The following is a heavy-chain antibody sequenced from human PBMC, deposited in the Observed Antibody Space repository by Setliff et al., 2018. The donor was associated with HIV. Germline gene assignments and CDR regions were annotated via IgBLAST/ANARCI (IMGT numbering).Heavy chain of an antibody. CDR3: ARRPISPYTLTTGMLDP. D-gene: IGHD3-10*01. J-gene: IGHJ5*02. CDR1: GGSFSGYY. V-gene: IGHV4-34*01. Sequence: PSETLSLTCGVYGGSFSGYYWTWIRQPPGKGLQWIGEINEGGNTNYDPSLKSRVTMSVDTSRNQISLRLISLTAADTAVYYCARRPISPYTLTTGMLDPWGQGTLVTVS. CDR2: INEGGNT.